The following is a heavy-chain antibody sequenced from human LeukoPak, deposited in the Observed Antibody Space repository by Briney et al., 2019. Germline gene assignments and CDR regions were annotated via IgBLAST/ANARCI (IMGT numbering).Heavy chain of an antibody. CDR3: ARVERGATTDY. D-gene: IGHD1-26*01. CDR2: INWNGGST. Sequence: GGSLRLSCTASGCTFNAYAMNWVRQAPGKGLEWVSGINWNGGSTDYADSVKGRFTISRDNAKNSLYLEMNSLRVEDTAFYYCARVERGATTDYWGQGTLVTVSS. J-gene: IGHJ4*02. CDR1: GCTFNAYA. V-gene: IGHV3-20*04.